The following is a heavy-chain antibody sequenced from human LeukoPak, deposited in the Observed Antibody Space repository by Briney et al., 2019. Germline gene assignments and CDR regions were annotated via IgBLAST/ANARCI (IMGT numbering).Heavy chain of an antibody. J-gene: IGHJ4*02. CDR2: VFSSGNS. CDR1: GGSINGYY. CDR3: ARDSGYISPE. V-gene: IGHV4-4*07. D-gene: IGHD6-19*01. Sequence: SETLSLTCTVSGGSINGYYWSWIRQSAGKGLEWIGRVFSSGNSNLNASLQSRVTMSVDLSKNQFSLRLTSVTAADTAVYYCARDSGYISPEWGQGTLVTVSS.